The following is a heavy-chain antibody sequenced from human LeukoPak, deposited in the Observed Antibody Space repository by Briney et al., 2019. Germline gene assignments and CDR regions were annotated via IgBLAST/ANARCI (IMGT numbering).Heavy chain of an antibody. V-gene: IGHV3-33*01. CDR2: IWYDGSNK. D-gene: IGHD3-22*01. Sequence: GGSLRLSCAASGFTFSSYGMHWVRQAPGKGLEWVAVIWYDGSNKYYADSAKGRFTISRDNSKNTLYLQMNSLRAEDTAVYYCARDYYYDAGGLAGYWGQGTLVTVSS. CDR1: GFTFSSYG. CDR3: ARDYYYDAGGLAGY. J-gene: IGHJ4*02.